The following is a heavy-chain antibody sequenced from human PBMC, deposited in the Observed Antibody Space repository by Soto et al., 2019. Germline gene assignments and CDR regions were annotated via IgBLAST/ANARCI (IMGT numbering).Heavy chain of an antibody. CDR1: GGSISSGGYY. CDR3: ARSIDP. V-gene: IGHV4-31*03. Sequence: QVQLQESGPGLVKPSQTLSLTCTVSGGSISSGGYYWSWIRQHPGKGLEWIGSIYYSGSTYYHPSLKGRGTKAGDTSKNQFSLKLSSVTAADTAVYYCARSIDPWGQGTLVTVSS. CDR2: IYYSGST. J-gene: IGHJ5*02.